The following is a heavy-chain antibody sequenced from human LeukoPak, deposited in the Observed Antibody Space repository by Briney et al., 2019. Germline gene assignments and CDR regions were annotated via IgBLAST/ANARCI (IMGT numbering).Heavy chain of an antibody. CDR2: IKEDGSEN. D-gene: IGHD3-10*01. J-gene: IGHJ4*02. CDR3: ARITMVRGARKDDF. V-gene: IGHV3-7*01. Sequence: GGSLRLSCAVSGFTFSSYWMTWVRQAPGEGLEWVANIKEDGSENYYVDSVKGRFTASRDNAKTSLYLQMNSLRAEDTAVYYCARITMVRGARKDDFWGQGTLVTVSS. CDR1: GFTFSSYW.